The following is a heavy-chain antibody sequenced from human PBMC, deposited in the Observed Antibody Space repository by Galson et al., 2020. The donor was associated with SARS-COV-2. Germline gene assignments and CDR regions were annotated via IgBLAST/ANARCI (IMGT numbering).Heavy chain of an antibody. CDR1: GGSISSYY. Sequence: SETLSLTCTVSGGSISSYYWSWIRQPPGKGLEWSGYIYYSGSTNYNPSLKSRVTISVDTSKNQFSLKLSSVTAADTAVYYCARGCSGGSCYSDYFDYWGQGTLVTVSS. CDR2: IYYSGST. V-gene: IGHV4-59*13. J-gene: IGHJ4*02. CDR3: ARGCSGGSCYSDYFDY. D-gene: IGHD2-15*01.